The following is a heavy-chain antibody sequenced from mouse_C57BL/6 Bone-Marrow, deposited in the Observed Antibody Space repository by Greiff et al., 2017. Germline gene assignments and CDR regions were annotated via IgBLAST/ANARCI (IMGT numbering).Heavy chain of an antibody. J-gene: IGHJ2*01. Sequence: VQLQQSGAELVRPGASVKLSCTASGFNIKDDYMHWVKQRPEQGLEWIGWIDPENGDTEYASKFQGKATITADTSSNPAYLQLSSLTSEDTAVYYCTVYYSNSHFDYWGQGTTLTVSS. D-gene: IGHD2-5*01. CDR3: TVYYSNSHFDY. CDR1: GFNIKDDY. CDR2: IDPENGDT. V-gene: IGHV14-4*01.